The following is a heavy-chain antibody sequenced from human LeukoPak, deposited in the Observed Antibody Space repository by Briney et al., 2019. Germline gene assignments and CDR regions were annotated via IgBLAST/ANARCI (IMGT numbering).Heavy chain of an antibody. V-gene: IGHV3-21*01. J-gene: IGHJ4*02. Sequence: GGSLRLSCAASGFTFSSYSMNWVRQAPGKGLEWVSSISSESSHILYADSVKGRFTISRDNAKNSLYLQMNSLRAEDTAVYYCAKYETRGAVATEYWGQGSLVTVSS. D-gene: IGHD6-19*01. CDR1: GFTFSSYS. CDR3: AKYETRGAVATEY. CDR2: ISSESSHI.